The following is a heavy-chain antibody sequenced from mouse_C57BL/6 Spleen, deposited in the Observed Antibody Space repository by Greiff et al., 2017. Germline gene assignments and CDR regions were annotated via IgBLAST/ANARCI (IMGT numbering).Heavy chain of an antibody. CDR1: GYTFTDHT. D-gene: IGHD1-1*01. CDR3: ARRFTTVVATAYAMDY. V-gene: IGHV1-78*01. Sequence: VQLQQSDAELVKPGASVKISCKVSGYTFTDHTIHWMKQRPEQGLEWIGYIYPRDGSTKYNEKFKGKATLTADKSSSTAYMQLNSLTSEDSAVDFFARRFTTVVATAYAMDYWGQGTSGTVSS. CDR2: IYPRDGST. J-gene: IGHJ4*01.